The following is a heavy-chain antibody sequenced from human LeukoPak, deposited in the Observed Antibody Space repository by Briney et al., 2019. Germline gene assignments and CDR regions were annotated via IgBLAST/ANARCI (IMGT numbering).Heavy chain of an antibody. CDR3: ARLEGGYYVHYFDY. J-gene: IGHJ4*02. V-gene: IGHV4-59*08. CDR1: GGSISSYY. D-gene: IGHD3-10*01. Sequence: PSETLSLTCTVSGGSISSYYWSWIRQPPGKGLEWIGYIYYSGSTNYNPSLKSRVAISVDTSKNQFSLKLSSVTAADTAVYYCARLEGGYYVHYFDYWGQGTLVTVSS. CDR2: IYYSGST.